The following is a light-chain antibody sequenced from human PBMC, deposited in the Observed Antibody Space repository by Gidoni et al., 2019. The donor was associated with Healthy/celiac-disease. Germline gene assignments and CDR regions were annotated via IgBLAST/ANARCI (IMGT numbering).Light chain of an antibody. CDR1: QSINSY. Sequence: DIQMTPSPSSLSASVGDRVTITCRASQSINSYLNWYQQKPGKAPKLLIYAASSLQIGVPSRFSGSGSGTDFTLTISSLQPEDFATYYCQQSYSTRLTFGGGTKVEIK. V-gene: IGKV1-39*01. CDR3: QQSYSTRLT. J-gene: IGKJ4*01. CDR2: AAS.